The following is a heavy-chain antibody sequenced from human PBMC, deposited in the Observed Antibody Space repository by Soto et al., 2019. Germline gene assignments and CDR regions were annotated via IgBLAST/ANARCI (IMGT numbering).Heavy chain of an antibody. Sequence: QVQLQESGPGLVKPSETLSLTCSVSGGYISSYYWGWIRQPPGKGLEWIGHIYYSGGTSYKPSLKSRITISVDTSKNQFSLKLSSVTAADMAVYYCARDSAAGTGDYDHWCQGILVTVSS. CDR2: IYYSGGT. CDR1: GGYISSYY. V-gene: IGHV4-59*01. D-gene: IGHD6-13*01. CDR3: ARDSAAGTGDYDH. J-gene: IGHJ4*02.